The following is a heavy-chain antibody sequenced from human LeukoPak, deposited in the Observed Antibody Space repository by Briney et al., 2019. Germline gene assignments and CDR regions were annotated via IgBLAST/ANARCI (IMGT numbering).Heavy chain of an antibody. V-gene: IGHV3-21*01. Sequence: GGSLRLSCAASGFTFSTYGMNWVRQAPGKGLEWVSSTSSGSKYIYYADSVEGRFTISRDNAKNSLYLQMNSLRAEDTAVYYCARGDSSKDAFDIWGQGTMVTVSS. D-gene: IGHD6-13*01. J-gene: IGHJ3*02. CDR3: ARGDSSKDAFDI. CDR1: GFTFSTYG. CDR2: TSSGSKYI.